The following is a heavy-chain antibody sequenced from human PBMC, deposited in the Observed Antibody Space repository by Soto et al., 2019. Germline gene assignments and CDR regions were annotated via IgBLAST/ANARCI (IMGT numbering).Heavy chain of an antibody. CDR3: ARVVVVAATRSFGY. Sequence: ASVKVSCKASGYTFTSYDINWVRQATGQGLEWMGWMNPNSGNTGYAQKFQGRVTMTRNTSISTAYMELSSLRSEDTAVYYCARVVVVAATRSFGYWGQGTLVTVSS. V-gene: IGHV1-8*01. J-gene: IGHJ4*02. CDR1: GYTFTSYD. D-gene: IGHD2-15*01. CDR2: MNPNSGNT.